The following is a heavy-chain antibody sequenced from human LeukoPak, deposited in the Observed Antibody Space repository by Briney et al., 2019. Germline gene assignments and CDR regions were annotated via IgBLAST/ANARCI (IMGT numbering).Heavy chain of an antibody. J-gene: IGHJ6*03. CDR2: IKQDGSEK. CDR3: ARCGEGESTSCYSDCGYYYYYMDV. D-gene: IGHD2-2*02. Sequence: PGGSLRLSCAASGFTFSSYWMSWVRQAPGKGLEWVANIKQDGSEKYYVDSVKGRFTISRDNAKNSLYLQMNSLRAEDTAVYYCARCGEGESTSCYSDCGYYYYYMDVWGKGTTVTVSS. V-gene: IGHV3-7*01. CDR1: GFTFSSYW.